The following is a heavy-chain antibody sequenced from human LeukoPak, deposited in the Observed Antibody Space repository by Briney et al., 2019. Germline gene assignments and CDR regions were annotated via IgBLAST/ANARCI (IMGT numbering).Heavy chain of an antibody. Sequence: PGGSLRLSCAASGFTFSGYPIHWVRQAPGKGLEWVAVISYDGSNKYYADSVKGRFTISRDNSKNTLYLQMNSLRAEDTAVYYCARDRDSSGENWFDPWGQGTLVTVSS. CDR1: GFTFSGYP. V-gene: IGHV3-30-3*01. CDR3: ARDRDSSGENWFDP. J-gene: IGHJ5*02. D-gene: IGHD3-22*01. CDR2: ISYDGSNK.